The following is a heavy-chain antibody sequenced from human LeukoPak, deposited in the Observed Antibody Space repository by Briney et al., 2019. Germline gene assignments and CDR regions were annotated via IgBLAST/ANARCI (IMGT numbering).Heavy chain of an antibody. CDR3: TRRRLGYCTNGVCSHYGMDV. Sequence: GGSLRLSCAASGFTFSGSAMHWVRQASGKGLEWVGRIRSKDNSYATAYAASVKGRFTISRDDSKNTAYLQMNSLKTEDTAVYYCTRRRLGYCTNGVCSHYGMDVWGQGTTVTVSS. V-gene: IGHV3-73*01. CDR1: GFTFSGSA. J-gene: IGHJ6*02. CDR2: IRSKDNSYAT. D-gene: IGHD2-8*01.